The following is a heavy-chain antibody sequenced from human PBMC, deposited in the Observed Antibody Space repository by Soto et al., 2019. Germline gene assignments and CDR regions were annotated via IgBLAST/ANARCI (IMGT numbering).Heavy chain of an antibody. D-gene: IGHD2-15*01. CDR1: GFTFDDYA. Sequence: GGSLRLSCAASGFTFDDYALHWVRQAPGKGLEWVSGISWNSGSICYADSVKGRFTISRDNAKNSLYLQMNSLRAEDTALYYCAKGRGHCSGGSCTYYYYYYGMDVWGQGTTVTVSS. CDR3: AKGRGHCSGGSCTYYYYYYGMDV. J-gene: IGHJ6*02. CDR2: ISWNSGSI. V-gene: IGHV3-9*01.